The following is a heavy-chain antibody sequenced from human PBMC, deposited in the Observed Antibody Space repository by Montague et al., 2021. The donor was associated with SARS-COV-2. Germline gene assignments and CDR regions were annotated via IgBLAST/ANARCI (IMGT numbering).Heavy chain of an antibody. CDR3: ARPRAAIFGVDNQFDY. V-gene: IGHV4-31*03. D-gene: IGHD3-3*01. CDR2: IYYNGST. J-gene: IGHJ4*02. Sequence: TLSLTCTVSGGSISSGGYYWSWIRQHPGKGLEWIGYIYYNGSTYYNPSLKSRVTISVDTSKNQFSLKLSSMTAADTAVYYCARPRAAIFGVDNQFDYWGQGTLVTVSS. CDR1: GGSISSGGYY.